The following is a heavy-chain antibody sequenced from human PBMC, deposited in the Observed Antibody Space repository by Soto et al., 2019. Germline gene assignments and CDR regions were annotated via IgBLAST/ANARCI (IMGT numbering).Heavy chain of an antibody. CDR1: GYTFTGYY. J-gene: IGHJ5*01. D-gene: IGHD1-7*01. CDR3: ARDYRELELTNLFDS. CDR2: INPNSGGT. V-gene: IGHV1-2*04. Sequence: ASVKVSCKASGYTFTGYYMHWVRQAPGQGLEWMGWINPNSGGTNYAQKFQGWVTMTRDTSISTAYMELSRLRSDDTAVYYCARDYRELELTNLFDSSGQGSLVIVSS.